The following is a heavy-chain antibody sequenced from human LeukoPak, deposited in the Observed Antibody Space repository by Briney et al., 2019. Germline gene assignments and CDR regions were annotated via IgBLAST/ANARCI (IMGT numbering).Heavy chain of an antibody. CDR2: IKQDGSEK. Sequence: GGSLRLSCAASGFTFSSYRMSWVRQAPGKGLEWVANIKQDGSEKYYVDSVKGRFTISRDNAKNSLYLQMNSLRAEDTAVYYCARDLMGIAYRGAFYYWGQGTLVTVSS. CDR1: GFTFSSYR. CDR3: ARDLMGIAYRGAFYY. V-gene: IGHV3-7*03. D-gene: IGHD6-13*01. J-gene: IGHJ4*02.